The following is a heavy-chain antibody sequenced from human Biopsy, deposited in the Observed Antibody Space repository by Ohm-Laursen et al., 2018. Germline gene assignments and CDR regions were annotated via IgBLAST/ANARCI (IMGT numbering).Heavy chain of an antibody. V-gene: IGHV4-4*07. Sequence: SDTLSLTCTVSGGSIISYYWNWIRQPAGKGLEWIGRIYSSGGTKYNPSLKSRVTMSVDTSKNQFSLKLTSLTAADTAVYFCAAVDYSAYTTVDHWGQGTLITVSS. CDR1: GGSIISYY. CDR3: AAVDYSAYTTVDH. J-gene: IGHJ4*02. D-gene: IGHD5-12*01. CDR2: IYSSGGT.